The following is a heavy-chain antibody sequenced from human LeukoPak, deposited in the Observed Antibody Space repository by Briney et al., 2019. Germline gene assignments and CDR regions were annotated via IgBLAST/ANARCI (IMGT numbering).Heavy chain of an antibody. V-gene: IGHV3-33*01. D-gene: IGHD5-12*01. Sequence: PGGSLRLSCAASGFTFSSYGMHWVRRAPGKGLEWVAVIWYDGSNKYYADSVKGRFTISRDSSKNTLYLQMNSLRAEDTAVYYCARVGYSGYDGGPYFDYWGQGTLVTVSS. CDR2: IWYDGSNK. CDR1: GFTFSSYG. J-gene: IGHJ4*02. CDR3: ARVGYSGYDGGPYFDY.